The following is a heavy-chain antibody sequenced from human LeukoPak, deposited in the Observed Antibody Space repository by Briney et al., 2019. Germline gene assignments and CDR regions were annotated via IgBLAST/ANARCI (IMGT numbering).Heavy chain of an antibody. V-gene: IGHV3-13*01. J-gene: IGHJ6*02. D-gene: IGHD6-19*01. Sequence: GGSLRLSCAASGFTFSSYDMHWVRQATGKGLEWVSAIGTVGDTYYPGSVKGRFTISRENAKNSLYLQVNSLRAGDTAVYYCARERSIAVAGQSYWYGMDVWGQGTTVTVSS. CDR2: IGTVGDT. CDR3: ARERSIAVAGQSYWYGMDV. CDR1: GFTFSSYD.